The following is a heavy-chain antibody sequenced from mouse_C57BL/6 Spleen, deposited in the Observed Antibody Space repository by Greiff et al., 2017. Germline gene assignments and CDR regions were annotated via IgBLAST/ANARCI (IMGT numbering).Heavy chain of an antibody. Sequence: EVQLVESGGGLVQPKGSLKLSCAASGFSFNTYAMNWVRQAPGKGLEWVARIRSKSNNYATYYADSVKDRFTISRDDSESMLYLQMNNLKTEDTAMYYCVRQGNWDYAMDYWGQGTSVTVSS. J-gene: IGHJ4*01. CDR1: GFSFNTYA. CDR2: IRSKSNNYAT. CDR3: VRQGNWDYAMDY. V-gene: IGHV10-1*01. D-gene: IGHD4-1*01.